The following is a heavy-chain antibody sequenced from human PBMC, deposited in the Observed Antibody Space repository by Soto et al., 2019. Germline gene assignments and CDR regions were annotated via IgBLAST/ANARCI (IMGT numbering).Heavy chain of an antibody. V-gene: IGHV1-18*01. CDR2: VNIYNDKT. D-gene: IGHD5-18*01. Sequence: QVQLVQSGPEVKKPGASVKVSCQASGYTFISYGINWVRQAPGQGLEWMGWVNIYNDKTNYAQKFQGRVTMTTDTSTSTAYLELKSLRSDDTAVYYCARERGGYSYGDCWGQGTLSPSPQ. CDR3: ARERGGYSYGDC. CDR1: GYTFISYG. J-gene: IGHJ4*02.